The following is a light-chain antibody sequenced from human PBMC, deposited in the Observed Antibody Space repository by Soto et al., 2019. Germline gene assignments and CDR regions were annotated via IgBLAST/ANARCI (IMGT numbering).Light chain of an antibody. CDR3: QQLNSYPIT. V-gene: IGKV1-9*01. CDR2: AAS. J-gene: IGKJ5*01. Sequence: DIQLTQSPSTLSASVGDSVTITCRASQGISSFLAWYQQRPGKAPKLLIYAASTLQSGVPSRFSGSGSGTDFTLTISSLQPEDFATYFCQQLNSYPITFGQGTRLEI. CDR1: QGISSF.